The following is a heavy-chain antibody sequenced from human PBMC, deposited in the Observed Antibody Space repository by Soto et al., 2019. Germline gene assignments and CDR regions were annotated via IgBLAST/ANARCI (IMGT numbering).Heavy chain of an antibody. Sequence: QITLEESAPTLVNSTQNLTLSCIFSGFSLSTGGVAVGWIRQPPGKDLEWLALIYWNDDKLYSPSLKTRLTVTKDTSKNQVVLTMTNVDPVDTATDYCADKLRYLDTWDVGVQGTTVTVS. D-gene: IGHD3-9*01. CDR2: IYWNDDK. CDR1: GFSLSTGGVA. V-gene: IGHV2-5*01. CDR3: ADKLRYLDTWDV. J-gene: IGHJ6*01.